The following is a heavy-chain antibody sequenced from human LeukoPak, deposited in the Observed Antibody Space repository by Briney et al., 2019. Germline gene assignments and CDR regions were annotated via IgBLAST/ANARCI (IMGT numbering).Heavy chain of an antibody. CDR3: ARGDDSGYYDYFDC. J-gene: IGHJ4*02. D-gene: IGHD3-22*01. Sequence: GGSPRLSCAAPGFTVDSNYLSWVRQAPGKGLEWVSTIYTGGNTYYAASVKGRFTISRDFSKNTVFLHMNSLRAEDTAMYYCARGDDSGYYDYFDCWGQGALVTVSS. CDR1: GFTVDSNY. V-gene: IGHV3-53*01. CDR2: IYTGGNT.